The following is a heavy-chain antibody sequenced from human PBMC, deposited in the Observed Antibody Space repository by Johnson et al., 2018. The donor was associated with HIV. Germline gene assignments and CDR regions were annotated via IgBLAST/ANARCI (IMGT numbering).Heavy chain of an antibody. Sequence: VQLVESGGVVVQPGGSLRLSCAASGFTFDDYAMHWVRQSPGKGLEWVSLISWNGGSTYYADSVEGRFTISRDNSEKSLFLQMNSLRAEDTALYFCTRGGGYNWNAVSREDVFDIWGQGTMVTVSS. CDR1: GFTFDDYA. V-gene: IGHV3-43D*03. CDR3: TRGGGYNWNAVSREDVFDI. D-gene: IGHD1-20*01. J-gene: IGHJ3*02. CDR2: ISWNGGST.